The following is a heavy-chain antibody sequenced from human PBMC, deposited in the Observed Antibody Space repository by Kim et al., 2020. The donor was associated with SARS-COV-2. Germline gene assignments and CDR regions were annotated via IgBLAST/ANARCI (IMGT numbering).Heavy chain of an antibody. D-gene: IGHD4-17*01. CDR3: AKDFTVTPSGFDY. Sequence: YAAPVKGPLTISRNNSKNSLYLQMNSLRTEDTALYYGAKDFTVTPSGFDYWGQGTLVTVSS. J-gene: IGHJ4*02. V-gene: IGHV3-43*01.